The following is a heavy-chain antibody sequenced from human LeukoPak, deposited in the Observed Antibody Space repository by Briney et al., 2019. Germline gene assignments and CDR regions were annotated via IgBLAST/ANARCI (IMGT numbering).Heavy chain of an antibody. CDR3: AAFLLQQINVFDI. D-gene: IGHD1-1*01. V-gene: IGHV4-38-2*02. CDR2: IYHSGST. CDR1: GYSISSGYY. Sequence: SETLSLTCIVSGYSISSGYYWGWIRQPPGKGLEWIGSIYHSGSTYYNPSLKSRVTISVDTSKNQFSLNLNSVTAADTAVYYCAAFLLQQINVFDIWGQGTMVTVSS. J-gene: IGHJ3*02.